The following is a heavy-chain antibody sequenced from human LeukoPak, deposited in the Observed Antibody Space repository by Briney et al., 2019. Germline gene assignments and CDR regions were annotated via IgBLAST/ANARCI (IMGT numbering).Heavy chain of an antibody. J-gene: IGHJ4*02. Sequence: SETLSLTCTVSGYSITSGYYWGWVRQPPGEGLEWVGSIYHSGGSFYNPSLKRRVYISVDTSKNQFSLRLSSVTAADTAVYYCARVLDYYGSGVYSFDYWGQGTLVTVSS. D-gene: IGHD3-10*01. CDR3: ARVLDYYGSGVYSFDY. V-gene: IGHV4-38-2*02. CDR1: GYSITSGYY. CDR2: IYHSGGS.